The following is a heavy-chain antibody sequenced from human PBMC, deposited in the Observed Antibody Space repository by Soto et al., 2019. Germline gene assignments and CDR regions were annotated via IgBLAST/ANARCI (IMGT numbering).Heavy chain of an antibody. CDR2: ISGSGGST. J-gene: IGHJ5*02. D-gene: IGHD6-13*01. CDR3: AKSEGSSWYPNWFDP. Sequence: EVQLLESGGGLVQPGGSLRLSCAASGFTFSSYAMSWVRQAPGKGLAWVSAISGSGGSTYYADSVKGRFTISRDNSKNTLYLQMNSLRSEDTAVYYCAKSEGSSWYPNWFDPWGQGTLVTVSS. CDR1: GFTFSSYA. V-gene: IGHV3-23*01.